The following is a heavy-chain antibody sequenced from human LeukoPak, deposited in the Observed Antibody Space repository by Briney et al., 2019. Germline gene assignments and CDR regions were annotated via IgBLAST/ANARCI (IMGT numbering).Heavy chain of an antibody. CDR2: ISSSSTTI. J-gene: IGHJ4*02. D-gene: IGHD3-10*01. CDR1: GFTFSNYE. CDR3: ARDRLVGGRFGELSN. V-gene: IGHV3-48*04. Sequence: GGSLRLSCAVSGFTFSNYEMNWVRQAPGKGLEWVSFISSSSTTILYADSVKGRFTISRDNAKNSLYLQMNSLRAEDTAVYYCARDRLVGGRFGELSNWGQGTLVTVSS.